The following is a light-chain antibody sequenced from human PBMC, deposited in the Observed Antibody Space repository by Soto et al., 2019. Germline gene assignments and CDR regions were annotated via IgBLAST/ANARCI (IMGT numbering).Light chain of an antibody. V-gene: IGKV2-24*01. CDR1: QSLEHSDGNTY. CDR3: MQATQFPPYT. Sequence: EIVMTQTPLSSPVTLGQPASISCRSSQSLEHSDGNTYLSWLQQRPGQPPRLLIYKVSNRFYRVPDRFSGSGAETDFTLKISRVEAEDVVVYYCMQATQFPPYTFGQGTKLEIK. J-gene: IGKJ2*01. CDR2: KVS.